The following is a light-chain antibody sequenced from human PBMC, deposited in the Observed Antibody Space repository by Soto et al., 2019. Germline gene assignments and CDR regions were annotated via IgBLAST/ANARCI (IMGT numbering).Light chain of an antibody. CDR2: DVT. CDR3: YSYARTANV. J-gene: IGLJ1*01. CDR1: TSDIGGYKY. V-gene: IGLV2-11*01. Sequence: QSALTQPPSVSGSPGQSVTISCTGTTSDIGGYKYVSWYQQIPGTAPKLMIFDVTKRPSGVPDRFSGSNSGNTASLTISRLQAEDEAIYYCYSYARTANVFGTGTKLTVL.